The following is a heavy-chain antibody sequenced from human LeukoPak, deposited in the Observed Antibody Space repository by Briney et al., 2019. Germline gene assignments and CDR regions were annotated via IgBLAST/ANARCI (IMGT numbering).Heavy chain of an antibody. CDR2: INPNSGGT. J-gene: IGHJ4*02. D-gene: IGHD2-2*01. CDR3: ARDGPGDSTAFDY. CDR1: GYTFTGYY. V-gene: IGHV1-2*02. Sequence: ASVKVSCKASGYTFTGYYMHWVRQAPGQGLEWMGWINPNSGGTNYAQKFQGRATMTRDTSISTAYMELSRLRSDDTAVYYCARDGPGDSTAFDYWGQGTLFTVSS.